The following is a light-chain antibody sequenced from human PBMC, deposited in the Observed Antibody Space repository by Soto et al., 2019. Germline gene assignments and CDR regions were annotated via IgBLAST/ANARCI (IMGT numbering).Light chain of an antibody. Sequence: DIQMTQSPSSLSASVGDRVTITCRASQSISSYLSWYQQKPGRAPKLLIYATSSLQSGVPLRFSGSGSGTDFTLTISSLQPEDFATYYCQQSYSSWTFGQGTRVEIK. V-gene: IGKV1-39*01. CDR2: ATS. J-gene: IGKJ1*01. CDR1: QSISSY. CDR3: QQSYSSWT.